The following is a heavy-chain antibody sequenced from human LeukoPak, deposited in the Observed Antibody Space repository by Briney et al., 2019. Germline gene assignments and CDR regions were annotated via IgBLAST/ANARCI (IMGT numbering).Heavy chain of an antibody. CDR1: GGSISSSNW. CDR3: AREGYYDSSGYYY. Sequence: SGTLSLTCAVSGGSISSSNWWSWVRQPPGKGLEWIGYIYYSGSTNYNPSLKSRVTISVDTSKNQFSLKLSSVTAADTAVYYCAREGYYDSSGYYYWGQGTLVTVSS. J-gene: IGHJ4*02. CDR2: IYYSGST. D-gene: IGHD3-22*01. V-gene: IGHV4-4*02.